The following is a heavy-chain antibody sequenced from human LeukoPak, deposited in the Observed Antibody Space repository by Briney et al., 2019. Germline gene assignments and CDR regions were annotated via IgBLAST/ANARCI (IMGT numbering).Heavy chain of an antibody. J-gene: IGHJ4*02. V-gene: IGHV4-39*01. CDR2: IYYSGNT. Sequence: PSETLSLTCTVSGGSISSSTYYWGWIRQPPGKGLEWIGSIYYSGNTYYNPSLKSRVTISVDTSKNQFSLKLSSVTAADTAVYYCASYISTPGRRNLYCWGQGTLVTVSS. CDR3: ASYISTPGRRNLYC. D-gene: IGHD6-13*01. CDR1: GGSISSSTYY.